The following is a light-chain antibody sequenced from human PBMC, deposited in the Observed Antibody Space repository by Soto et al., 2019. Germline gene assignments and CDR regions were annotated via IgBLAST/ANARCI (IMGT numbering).Light chain of an antibody. CDR1: QSISTY. CDR3: QQSYRTPRT. J-gene: IGKJ1*01. V-gene: IGKV1-39*01. CDR2: AAS. Sequence: DIQMTQSPSSLSASVGDRVTITCRASQSISTYLNWYQQKPGKAPKLLMHAASSLDLGVPSRFSGSGSGTDFTLTISSLQPEEFATEYCQQSYRTPRTFGQGTKVYIK.